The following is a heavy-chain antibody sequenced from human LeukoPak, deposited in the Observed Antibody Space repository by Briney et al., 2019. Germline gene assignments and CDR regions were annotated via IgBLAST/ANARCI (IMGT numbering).Heavy chain of an antibody. Sequence: GGSLRLSCAASGFTLSSFAMTWVRQAPGKGLEWVSTISSTGSTYYADSVTGRFTISRDNSKNTLNLQMISLQTDDTAAYYCAKDLATNSLGYFRHWGQGTLVTVSS. D-gene: IGHD7-27*01. CDR2: ISSTGST. CDR3: AKDLATNSLGYFRH. J-gene: IGHJ1*01. CDR1: GFTLSSFA. V-gene: IGHV3-23*01.